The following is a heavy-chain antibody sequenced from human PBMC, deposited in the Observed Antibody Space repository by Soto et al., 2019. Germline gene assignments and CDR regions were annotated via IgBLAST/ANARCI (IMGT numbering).Heavy chain of an antibody. Sequence: QVQLVQSGAEVKKPGSSVKVSCKASGGTFSSYTISWVRQAPGQGLGWMGRIIPILGIANYAQKFQGRVTITADKSTSTAYMELSSLRSEDTAVYYCARVRRDGYNYFDYWGQGTLVTVSS. CDR3: ARVRRDGYNYFDY. CDR1: GGTFSSYT. V-gene: IGHV1-69*02. CDR2: IIPILGIA. J-gene: IGHJ4*02. D-gene: IGHD5-12*01.